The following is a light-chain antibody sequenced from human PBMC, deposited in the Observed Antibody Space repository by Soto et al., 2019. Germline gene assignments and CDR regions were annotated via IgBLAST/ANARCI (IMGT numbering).Light chain of an antibody. V-gene: IGKV3-15*01. J-gene: IGKJ1*01. CDR2: GAS. CDR1: QSVNTN. CDR3: QQYNSWPLT. Sequence: EIEMTQSPATLSVSPGERATLSCRASQSVNTNLAWYQQKPGQAPRLLIYGASTRAPGIPARFSGSGSGTEFTLTVSSLQSEDFAVYYCQQYNSWPLTFGPGTKVESK.